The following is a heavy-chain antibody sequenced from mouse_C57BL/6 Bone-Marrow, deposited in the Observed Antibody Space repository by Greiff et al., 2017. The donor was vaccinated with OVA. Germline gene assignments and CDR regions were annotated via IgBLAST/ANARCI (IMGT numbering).Heavy chain of an antibody. J-gene: IGHJ4*01. D-gene: IGHD1-1*01. CDR2: ISGGGGNT. Sequence: EVKVVESGGGLVKPGGSLKLSCAASGFTFSSYTMSWVRQTPEKRLEWVATISGGGGNTYYPDSVKGRFTISRDNAKNTLYLQMSSLRSEDTALYYCARRVLRGHYAMDYWGQGTSVTVSS. CDR3: ARRVLRGHYAMDY. V-gene: IGHV5-9*01. CDR1: GFTFSSYT.